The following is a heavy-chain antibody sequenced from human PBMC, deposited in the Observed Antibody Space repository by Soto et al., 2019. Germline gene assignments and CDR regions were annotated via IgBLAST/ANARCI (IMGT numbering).Heavy chain of an antibody. Sequence: PSETLSLTCTVSGGSISSISSYWGWIRQPPGKGLKWIGSVSYSGSTYYNPSLKSQVTMSVDTSKNHFSLKLSSVTASDTAVYYCARLGNTGAFDIWGQGTMVTVSS. J-gene: IGHJ3*02. D-gene: IGHD7-27*01. CDR2: VSYSGST. CDR1: GGSISSISSY. CDR3: ARLGNTGAFDI. V-gene: IGHV4-39*02.